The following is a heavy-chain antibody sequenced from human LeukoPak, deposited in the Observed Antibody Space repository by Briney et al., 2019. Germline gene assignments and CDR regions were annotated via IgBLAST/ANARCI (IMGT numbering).Heavy chain of an antibody. Sequence: ASVKVSCKASGYTFTGYYMHWVRQAPGRGLEWMGWINPNSGGTNYAQKFQGWVTMTRDTSISTAYMELSSLRSEDTAVYYCARDSGSGNNDYWGQGTLVTVSS. CDR2: INPNSGGT. CDR3: ARDSGSGNNDY. V-gene: IGHV1-2*04. J-gene: IGHJ4*02. CDR1: GYTFTGYY. D-gene: IGHD1-26*01.